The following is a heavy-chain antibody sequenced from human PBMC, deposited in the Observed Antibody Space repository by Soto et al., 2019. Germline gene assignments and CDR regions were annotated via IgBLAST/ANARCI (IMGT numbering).Heavy chain of an antibody. Sequence: PGESLKISCKGSGYSFTSYWIGWVRQMPGKGLEWMGIIYPGDSDTRYSPSFQGQVTISADKSISTAYLQWSSLKASDTAMYYCARHHVFQTYGDYERTDEYYYYGMDVWGQGTTVTVSS. D-gene: IGHD4-17*01. CDR3: ARHHVFQTYGDYERTDEYYYYGMDV. CDR1: GYSFTSYW. CDR2: IYPGDSDT. J-gene: IGHJ6*02. V-gene: IGHV5-51*01.